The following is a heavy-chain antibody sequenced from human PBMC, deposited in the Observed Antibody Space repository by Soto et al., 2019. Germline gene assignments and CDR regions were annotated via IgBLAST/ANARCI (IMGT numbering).Heavy chain of an antibody. J-gene: IGHJ6*02. CDR2: ISYNGGNR. Sequence: QVQLVESGGGVVKPGRSLRLSCAASGFTFSTYAMHWVRQAPGKGLECVAVISYNGGNRFYRDYVKGRFTISRDNSKNSVHLQMDSLRYEDAAVYYCARGDREDTAVVMGVWQEEYGVAVWSQWTAVTVSS. V-gene: IGHV3-30*04. CDR3: ARGDREDTAVVMGVWQEEYGVAV. D-gene: IGHD5-18*01. CDR1: GFTFSTYA.